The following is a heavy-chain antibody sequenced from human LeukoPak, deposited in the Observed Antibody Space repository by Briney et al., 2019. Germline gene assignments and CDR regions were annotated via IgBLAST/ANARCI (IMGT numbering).Heavy chain of an antibody. D-gene: IGHD3-22*01. Sequence: GGSLRLSCATSGFTFSRYAMHWVRQAPGKGLEWVALISYDANIGSNKYYADSVKGRFTISRDNSKNTLYLQMNSLRAEDTAVYYCARGSSGPGGYYFDYWGQGTLVTVSS. J-gene: IGHJ4*02. CDR1: GFTFSRYA. CDR3: ARGSSGPGGYYFDY. CDR2: ISYDANIGSNK. V-gene: IGHV3-30-3*01.